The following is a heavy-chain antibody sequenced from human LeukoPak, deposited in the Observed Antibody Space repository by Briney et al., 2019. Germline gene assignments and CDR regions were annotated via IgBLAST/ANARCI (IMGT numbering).Heavy chain of an antibody. D-gene: IGHD1-20*01. CDR3: ARERYNWNDRDAFDI. CDR1: GFTFSSYS. Sequence: GGSLRLSCAAYGFTFSSYSMNWVRQAPGKGLEWVSFISTSSSYIYYADSVKGRFTISRDNAKNSLYLQMNSLRAEDTAVYYCARERYNWNDRDAFDIWGQGTMVTVSS. J-gene: IGHJ3*02. V-gene: IGHV3-21*01. CDR2: ISTSSSYI.